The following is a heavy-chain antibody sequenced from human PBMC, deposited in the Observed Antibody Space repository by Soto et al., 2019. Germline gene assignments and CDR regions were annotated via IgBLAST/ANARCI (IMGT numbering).Heavy chain of an antibody. CDR3: ARVRAARPNDAFDI. CDR1: GYTFTIYG. D-gene: IGHD6-6*01. Sequence: ASLKVSCKASGYTFTIYGISWVRQAPGQGLEWMGWISAYNGNTNYAQKLQGRVTMTTDTSTSTAYMELRSLRSDDTAVYYCARVRAARPNDAFDIWGQGTMVTVSS. V-gene: IGHV1-18*01. J-gene: IGHJ3*02. CDR2: ISAYNGNT.